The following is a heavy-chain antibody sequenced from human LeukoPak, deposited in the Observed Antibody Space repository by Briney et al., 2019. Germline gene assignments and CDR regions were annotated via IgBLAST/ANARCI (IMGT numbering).Heavy chain of an antibody. D-gene: IGHD3-22*01. CDR2: LNSEWSSS. CDR1: GFTFSSYL. CDR3: SRDRGHHDDSSGYYRGDAFDL. V-gene: IGHV3-74*01. J-gene: IGHJ3*01. Sequence: PGGSVRLSCAASGFTFSSYLMHWVGQAAGKGLGWVARLNSEWSSSNYPDSVKGGFTISRDKAKNTLYLQMNSQRADDTAVYCFSRDRGHHDDSSGYYRGDAFDLWGQGTMVTVSS.